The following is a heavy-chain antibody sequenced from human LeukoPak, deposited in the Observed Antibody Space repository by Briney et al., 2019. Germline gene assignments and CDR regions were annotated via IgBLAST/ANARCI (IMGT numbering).Heavy chain of an antibody. D-gene: IGHD1-14*01. J-gene: IGHJ3*02. CDR1: GFTFSSYS. CDR3: ARVKVSGAFDI. V-gene: IGHV3-64*01. CDR2: ISSNGDGT. Sequence: QAGGSLRLSCAASGFTFSSYSMHWVRQAPGKGLEYVSAISSNGDGTYYANSVKGRFTISRDNSKNTLYLQMGSLRAEDMAVYYCARVKVSGAFDIWGQGTMVTVSS.